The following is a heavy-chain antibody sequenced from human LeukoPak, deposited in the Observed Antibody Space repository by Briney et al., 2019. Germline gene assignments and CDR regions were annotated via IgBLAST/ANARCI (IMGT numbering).Heavy chain of an antibody. Sequence: PGGSLRLSCAASGFTFSSYSMNWVRQAPGKGLEWVSSISSSSSYIYYADSVKGRFTISRDNAKNSLYPQMNSLRAEDTAVYYCARVADYGDYGHFQHWGQGTLVTVSS. D-gene: IGHD4-17*01. CDR1: GFTFSSYS. CDR2: ISSSSSYI. CDR3: ARVADYGDYGHFQH. J-gene: IGHJ1*01. V-gene: IGHV3-21*01.